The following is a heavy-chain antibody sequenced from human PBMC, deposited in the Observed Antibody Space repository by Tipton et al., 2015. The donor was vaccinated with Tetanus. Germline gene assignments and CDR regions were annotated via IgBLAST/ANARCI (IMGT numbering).Heavy chain of an antibody. CDR1: GFTFSSYG. CDR2: IWYDGSNK. Sequence: LSLTCAASGFTFSSYGMHWVRQAPGKGLEWVAVIWYDGSNKYYADSVKGRFTISRDNSKNTLYLQMNSLRAEDTAVYYCARDAKGIRDSSGYYLKYWGQGTLVTVSS. V-gene: IGHV3-33*01. CDR3: ARDAKGIRDSSGYYLKY. D-gene: IGHD3-22*01. J-gene: IGHJ4*02.